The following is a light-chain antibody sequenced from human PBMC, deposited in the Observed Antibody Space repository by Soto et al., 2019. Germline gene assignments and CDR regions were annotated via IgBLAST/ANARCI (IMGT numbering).Light chain of an antibody. CDR2: EVS. J-gene: IGLJ1*01. CDR3: SSYSSSSTV. CDR1: SSDVGSYNY. V-gene: IGLV2-14*01. Sequence: QSVLTQPASVSGSPGQSITISCTGTSSDVGSYNYVSWYQQHPGKAPKLMIYEVSTRPSGVSSRFSGSKSGNTASLTISGLQDEDEADYYCSSYSSSSTVFGTGTKVTVL.